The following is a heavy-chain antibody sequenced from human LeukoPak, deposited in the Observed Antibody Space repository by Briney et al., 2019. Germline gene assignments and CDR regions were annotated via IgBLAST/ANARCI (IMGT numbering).Heavy chain of an antibody. D-gene: IGHD6-19*01. CDR1: GYSFSSYG. V-gene: IGHV1-18*01. CDR2: ISAYNGNT. CDR3: ARGIAVAATEYYFDY. J-gene: IGHJ4*02. Sequence: ASVKVSCKASGYSFSSYGFSWVRQAPGQGLEWKGWISAYNGNTNYAQKFKGRVTMTTDTSTSTAYMELRSLRSDDTAVHYCARGIAVAATEYYFDYWGQGTLVTVSS.